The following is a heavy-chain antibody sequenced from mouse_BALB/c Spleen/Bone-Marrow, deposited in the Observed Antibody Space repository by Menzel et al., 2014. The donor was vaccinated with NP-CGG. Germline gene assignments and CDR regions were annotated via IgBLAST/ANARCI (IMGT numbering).Heavy chain of an antibody. V-gene: IGHV1-54*01. Sequence: QVQLQQSGAELVRPGTSVKVSCKASGYAFTDYLMEWLKQRPGQGLEWIGVINPRSGSTNQNEKFKDKATLTADTSSNTAYMQLSSLTSDDSAVYFCARYDGYLDYWGQGTTLTVSS. CDR3: ARYDGYLDY. CDR2: INPRSGST. CDR1: GYAFTDYL. J-gene: IGHJ2*01. D-gene: IGHD2-3*01.